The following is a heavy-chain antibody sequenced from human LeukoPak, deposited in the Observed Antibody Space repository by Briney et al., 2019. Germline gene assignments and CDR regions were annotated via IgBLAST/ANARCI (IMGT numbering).Heavy chain of an antibody. CDR1: GFTFSSYG. J-gene: IGHJ4*02. Sequence: PGGSLRLSCAASGFTFSSYGMHWVRQAPGKGLEWVAFIRYDGSNNYYADSVKGRFTISRDNSKNTLYLQMNSLRAEDTAVYSCEKDQWLVLDYWGQGTLVTVSS. D-gene: IGHD6-19*01. CDR3: EKDQWLVLDY. CDR2: IRYDGSNN. V-gene: IGHV3-30*02.